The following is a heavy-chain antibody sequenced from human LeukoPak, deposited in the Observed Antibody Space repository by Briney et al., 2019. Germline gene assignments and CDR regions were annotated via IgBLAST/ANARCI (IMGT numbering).Heavy chain of an antibody. CDR1: GGSISSYY. CDR3: AREAQQYSGSYYVDY. V-gene: IGHV4-59*01. CDR2: IYYSGST. Sequence: PSETLSLTCTVSGGSISSYYWSWIRQPPGKGLEWIGYIYYSGSTNYTPSLKSRVTISVDTSKNQFSLKLSSVTAADTAVYYCAREAQQYSGSYYVDYWGQGTLVTVSS. D-gene: IGHD1-26*01. J-gene: IGHJ4*02.